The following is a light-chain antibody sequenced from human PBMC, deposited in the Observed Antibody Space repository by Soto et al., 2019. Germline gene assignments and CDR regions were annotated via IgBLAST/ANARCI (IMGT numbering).Light chain of an antibody. Sequence: EIVLTQSPGTLSLSPGERATLSCRASQTVTSSYLAWYQQKPGQAPRLLIYGASSRATGIPDRFSGSGSGTDFTLTISRLESEDFAVYYCQHYGISPFTFGPGTKVEFK. V-gene: IGKV3-20*01. CDR1: QTVTSSY. CDR3: QHYGISPFT. CDR2: GAS. J-gene: IGKJ3*01.